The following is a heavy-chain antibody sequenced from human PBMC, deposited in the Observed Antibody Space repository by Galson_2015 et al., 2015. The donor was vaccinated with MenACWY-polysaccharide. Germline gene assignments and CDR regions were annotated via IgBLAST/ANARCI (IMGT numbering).Heavy chain of an antibody. CDR1: GFTFSSYV. J-gene: IGHJ4*02. CDR2: IRSNGGST. V-gene: IGHV3-64D*08. CDR3: VKGGYSSSWYRGDY. D-gene: IGHD6-13*01. Sequence: SLRLSCAASGFTFSSYVMHWVRQAPGKGLEYVSGIRSNGGSTYYADSVTGRFTISRDNSKNTLYLQMSSLRAEDTAVYYCVKGGYSSSWYRGDYWGQGTLVTVS.